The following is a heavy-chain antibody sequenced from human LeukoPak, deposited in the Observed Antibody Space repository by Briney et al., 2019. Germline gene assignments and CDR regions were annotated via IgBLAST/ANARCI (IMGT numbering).Heavy chain of an antibody. CDR3: TTGDSRNYHTYLDY. D-gene: IGHD3-22*01. CDR2: IYHSGST. J-gene: IGHJ4*02. Sequence: PSQTLSPTCTVSGGSISSGGYYWSWIRQPPGKGLEWIGYIYHSGSTYYNPSLKSRVTISVDRSKHQFSLKLSSVTAADTAVYYCTTGDSRNYHTYLDYWGQGTLVTVSS. CDR1: GGSISSGGYY. V-gene: IGHV4-30-2*01.